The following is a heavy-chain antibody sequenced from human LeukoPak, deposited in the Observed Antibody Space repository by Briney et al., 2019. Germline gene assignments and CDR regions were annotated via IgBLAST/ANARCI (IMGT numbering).Heavy chain of an antibody. Sequence: GGSLRLSCAASGFTFSSYGMSWVRQAPRKGLEWVSAISGSGGSTYYADSVKGRFTISRDNSKNTLYLQMNSLRAEDTAVYYCAKDRSVLRPSDNWFDPWGQGTLVTVSS. CDR2: ISGSGGST. CDR1: GFTFSSYG. D-gene: IGHD2-8*01. V-gene: IGHV3-23*01. J-gene: IGHJ5*02. CDR3: AKDRSVLRPSDNWFDP.